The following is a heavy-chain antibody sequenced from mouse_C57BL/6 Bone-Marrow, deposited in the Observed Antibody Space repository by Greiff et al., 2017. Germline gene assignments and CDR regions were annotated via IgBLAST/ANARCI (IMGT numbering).Heavy chain of an antibody. J-gene: IGHJ2*01. CDR1: GYAFSSSW. CDR2: IYPGDGDT. V-gene: IGHV1-82*01. D-gene: IGHD1-1*01. Sequence: QVQLKESGPELVKPGASVKISCKASGYAFSSSWMNWVKQRPGKGLEWIGRIYPGDGDTNYNGKFKGKATLTADKSSSTAYMQRSSLTSEDSAVYFCARFDGSRYYFDYWGQGTTLTVSS. CDR3: ARFDGSRYYFDY.